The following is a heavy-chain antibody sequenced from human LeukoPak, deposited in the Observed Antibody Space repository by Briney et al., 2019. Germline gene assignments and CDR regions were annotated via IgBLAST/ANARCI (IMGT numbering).Heavy chain of an antibody. CDR2: IYYSGST. J-gene: IGHJ3*02. CDR3: ARDKLSESAFDI. Sequence: SETLSLTCTVSGGSISNYYWSWIRQPPGKGLEWIGYIYYSGSTNYNPSLKSRVTISVDTSKNQFSLKLSSVTAADTAVYYCARDKLSESAFDIWGQGRMVAVSS. CDR1: GGSISNYY. V-gene: IGHV4-59*01. D-gene: IGHD2-15*01.